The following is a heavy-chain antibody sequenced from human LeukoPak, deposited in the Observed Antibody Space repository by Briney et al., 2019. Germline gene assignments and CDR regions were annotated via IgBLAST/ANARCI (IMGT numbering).Heavy chain of an antibody. Sequence: GGSLRLSCAASGFTFSRYGMHWVRHAAGKGLDWVAVIWYDGSNKYYVNSVKGRFTISRDNSYNTLYLQMNSLRAEDTAVYYCARDGPMHGSERGLDYWGQGTLVTVSS. J-gene: IGHJ4*02. CDR3: ARDGPMHGSERGLDY. V-gene: IGHV3-33*01. CDR1: GFTFSRYG. CDR2: IWYDGSNK. D-gene: IGHD3-10*01.